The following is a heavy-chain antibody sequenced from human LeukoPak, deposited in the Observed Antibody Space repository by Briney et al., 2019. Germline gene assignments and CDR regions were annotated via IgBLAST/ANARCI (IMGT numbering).Heavy chain of an antibody. CDR2: IYYSGST. Sequence: PSETLSLTCTVSGGSINSYYWSWIRQPPGKGLEWIGYIYYSGSTYYNPSLKSRVTISVDTSKNQFSLKVTSVTAEDTAVYYCARQYSDILTGYHRGELYWYFDLWGRGTLVTVSS. CDR1: GGSINSYY. V-gene: IGHV4-59*08. CDR3: ARQYSDILTGYHRGELYWYFDL. J-gene: IGHJ2*01. D-gene: IGHD3-9*01.